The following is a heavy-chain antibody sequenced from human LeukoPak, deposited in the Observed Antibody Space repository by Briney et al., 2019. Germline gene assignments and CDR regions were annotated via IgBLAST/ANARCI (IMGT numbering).Heavy chain of an antibody. V-gene: IGHV3-74*01. J-gene: IGHJ3*02. D-gene: IGHD3-3*01. CDR3: AKAYYDFWSGSDHAFDI. CDR1: GFTFSSYW. CDR2: INSDGSST. Sequence: GGSLRLSCAASGFTFSSYWMHWVRQAPGKGLVWVSRINSDGSSTSYADSVKGRFTISRDNAKNTLYLQMNSLRAEDTAVYYCAKAYYDFWSGSDHAFDIWGQGTMVTVSS.